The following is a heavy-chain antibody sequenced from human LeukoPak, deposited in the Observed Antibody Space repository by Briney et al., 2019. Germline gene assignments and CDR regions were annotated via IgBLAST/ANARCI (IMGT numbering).Heavy chain of an antibody. D-gene: IGHD3-22*01. J-gene: IGHJ3*02. CDR1: GGSISSYY. V-gene: IGHV4-59*01. CDR3: ARVRTYYYDKPVPFDAFDI. Sequence: SETLSLTCTVSGGSISSYYWSWIRQPPGKGLEWIGYIYYSGSTNYNPSLKSRVTISVDTSKNQFSLKLSSVTAADTAVYYCARVRTYYYDKPVPFDAFDIWGQGTMVTVSS. CDR2: IYYSGST.